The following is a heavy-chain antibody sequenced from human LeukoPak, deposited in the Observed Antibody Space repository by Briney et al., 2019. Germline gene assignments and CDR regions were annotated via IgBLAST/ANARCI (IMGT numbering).Heavy chain of an antibody. CDR1: GYTFASYG. CDR2: ISTYNGNA. CDR3: ARRKTVYPDC. J-gene: IGHJ4*02. V-gene: IGHV1-18*04. D-gene: IGHD2/OR15-2a*01. Sequence: ASVKVSCKASGYTFASYGISWVRQAPGQGLEWMGWISTYNGNANYAQKLQDRVTMTTDTSTCTAYMELRSLRSDDTAVYYCARRKTVYPDCWGQGTLVTVSS.